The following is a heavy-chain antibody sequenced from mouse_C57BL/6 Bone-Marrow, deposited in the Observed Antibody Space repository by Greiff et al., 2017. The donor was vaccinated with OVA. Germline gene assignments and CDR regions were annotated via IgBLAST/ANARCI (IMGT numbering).Heavy chain of an antibody. Sequence: QVQLQQSGPELVKPGASVKISCKASGYAFSSSWMNWVKQRPGKGLEWIGRIYPGDGDTNYNGKFKGKATLTADKSSSTAYMQLSSLTSEDSAVYFSAREGDYGNSWFAYWGQGTLVTVSA. CDR3: AREGDYGNSWFAY. CDR2: IYPGDGDT. CDR1: GYAFSSSW. D-gene: IGHD2-1*01. J-gene: IGHJ3*01. V-gene: IGHV1-82*01.